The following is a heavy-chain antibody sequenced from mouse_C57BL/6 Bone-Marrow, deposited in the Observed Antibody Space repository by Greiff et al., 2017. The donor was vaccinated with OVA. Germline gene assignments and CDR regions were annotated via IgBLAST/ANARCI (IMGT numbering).Heavy chain of an antibody. V-gene: IGHV5-6*02. CDR1: GFTFSSYG. CDR2: ISSGGSYT. J-gene: IGHJ2*01. CDR3: ARRHYDYDANYFDY. D-gene: IGHD2-4*01. Sequence: EVKVVESGGDLVKPGGSLKLSCAASGFTFSSYGMSWVRQTPDKRLEWVATISSGGSYTYYPDSVKGRFTISRDNAKNTLYLQMSSLKSEDTAMYYCARRHYDYDANYFDYWGQGTTLTVSS.